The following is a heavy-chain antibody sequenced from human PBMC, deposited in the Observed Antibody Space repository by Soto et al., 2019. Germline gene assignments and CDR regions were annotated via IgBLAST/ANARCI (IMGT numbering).Heavy chain of an antibody. Sequence: QVQLQQWGAGLLKPSETLSLTCAVYGGSFSGYYWSWIRQPPGKGLEWIGEINHSGSTNYNPSLKSRVTISVDTSKNQFSLKLSSVTAADTAVYYCARESKLVRGYFDYWGQGTLVTVSS. CDR1: GGSFSGYY. V-gene: IGHV4-34*01. J-gene: IGHJ4*02. CDR3: ARESKLVRGYFDY. D-gene: IGHD6-6*01. CDR2: INHSGST.